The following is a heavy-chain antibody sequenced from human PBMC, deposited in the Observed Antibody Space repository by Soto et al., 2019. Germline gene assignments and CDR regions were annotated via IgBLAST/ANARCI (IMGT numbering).Heavy chain of an antibody. D-gene: IGHD3-10*01. CDR3: ARSPVGVRGVIPYYFDY. CDR2: IIPIFGTA. J-gene: IGHJ4*02. V-gene: IGHV1-69*12. Sequence: QVQLVQSGAELKKPGSSVKVSCKASGGTFSSYAISWVRQAPGQGLKWMGGIIPIFGTANYAQKFQGRVTITADESTSTAYMELSSLRSEDTAVYYCARSPVGVRGVIPYYFDYWGQGTLVTVSS. CDR1: GGTFSSYA.